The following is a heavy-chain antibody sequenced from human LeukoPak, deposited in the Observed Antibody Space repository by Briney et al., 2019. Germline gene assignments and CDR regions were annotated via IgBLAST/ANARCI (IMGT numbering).Heavy chain of an antibody. J-gene: IGHJ4*02. D-gene: IGHD3-3*01. CDR2: IKQEGSEK. CDR3: ARGEYYDFWSGYPFDY. V-gene: IGHV3-7*05. CDR1: GFTSSSYW. Sequence: PGGSLRLSCAASGFTSSSYWMSWVRQAPGKGVEGVANIKQEGSEKYYVDSVKGRFTISKDNAKNSLYLPKNSLRADDTAVYYCARGEYYDFWSGYPFDYWGQGTLVTVSS.